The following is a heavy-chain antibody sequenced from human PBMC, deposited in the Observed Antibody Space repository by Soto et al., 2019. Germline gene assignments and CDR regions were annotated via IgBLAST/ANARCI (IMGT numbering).Heavy chain of an antibody. CDR3: ARRPVVHQLLLCISVAVTDHDAFDI. Sequence: GESLTISCKGSGYSFTSYWNGWVRQMPGKGLEWMGIIYPGDSDTRYSPSFPGKVTISADKSISTAYLQSSSLKASDTAMYYCARRPVVHQLLLCISVAVTDHDAFDIWGQGTMVTVSS. CDR2: IYPGDSDT. J-gene: IGHJ3*02. V-gene: IGHV5-51*01. D-gene: IGHD6-19*01. CDR1: GYSFTSYW.